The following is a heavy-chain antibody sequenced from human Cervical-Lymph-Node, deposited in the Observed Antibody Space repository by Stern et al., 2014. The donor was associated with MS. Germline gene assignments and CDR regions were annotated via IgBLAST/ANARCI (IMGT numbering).Heavy chain of an antibody. Sequence: MQLVESGPGLVKPSETLSLTCTVSGGSISSYYWSWIRKPPGKGLEWIVYIYYSGSTNYNPSLKSRVTISVDTSKNQFSLKLSSVTAADTAVYYCARGATQAFDPWGQGTLVTVSS. V-gene: IGHV4-59*01. CDR1: GGSISSYY. CDR3: ARGATQAFDP. J-gene: IGHJ5*02. CDR2: IYYSGST.